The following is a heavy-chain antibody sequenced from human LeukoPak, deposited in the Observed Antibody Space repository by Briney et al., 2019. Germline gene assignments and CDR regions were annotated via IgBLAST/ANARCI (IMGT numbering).Heavy chain of an antibody. CDR2: ISSSGSTI. V-gene: IGHV3-48*03. CDR3: ARVPNYYDSSGYYLGDAFDI. J-gene: IGHJ3*02. CDR1: GFTFSSYE. D-gene: IGHD3-22*01. Sequence: GGSLRLSCAASGFTFSSYEMNWVRQAPGKGLEWVSYISSSGSTIYYADSVKGRFTISRDNAKNSLYLQMNSQRAEDTAVYYCARVPNYYDSSGYYLGDAFDIWGQGTMVTVSS.